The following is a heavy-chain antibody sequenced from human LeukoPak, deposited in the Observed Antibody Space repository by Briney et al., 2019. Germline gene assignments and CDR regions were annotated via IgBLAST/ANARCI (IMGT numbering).Heavy chain of an antibody. J-gene: IGHJ4*02. CDR3: ARVSAAGGFDY. V-gene: IGHV3-30-3*01. Sequence: GGSLRLSCAASGFTFRSYAMHWVRQAPGKGLEWVAVISYDGSNKYYADSVKGRFTISRDNSKNTLYLQMNSLRAEDTAVYYCARVSAAGGFDYWGQGTLVTVSS. D-gene: IGHD6-13*01. CDR2: ISYDGSNK. CDR1: GFTFRSYA.